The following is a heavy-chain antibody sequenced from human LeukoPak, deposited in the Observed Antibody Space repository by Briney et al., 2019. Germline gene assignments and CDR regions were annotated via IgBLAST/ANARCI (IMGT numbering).Heavy chain of an antibody. CDR2: IYTSGST. CDR1: GGSISSYY. D-gene: IGHD3-10*01. V-gene: IGHV4-4*07. J-gene: IGHJ6*03. CDR3: ARDYSYYYGSGSFDYYYYYMDV. Sequence: SETLSLTCTVSGGSISSYYWSWILQPAGKGLEWIGRIYTSGSTNYNPSLKSRVTMSVDTSKNQFSLKLSSVTAADTAVYYCARDYSYYYGSGSFDYYYYYMDVWGKGTTVTVSS.